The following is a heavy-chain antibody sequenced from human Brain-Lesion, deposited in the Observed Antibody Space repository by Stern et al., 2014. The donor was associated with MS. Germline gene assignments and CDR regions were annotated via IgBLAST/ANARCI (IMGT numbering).Heavy chain of an antibody. CDR1: GFTFDDYA. Sequence: VQLVESGGDLVQPGRSLRLSCAAFGFTFDDYAMHWVRQAPGKGLEWVAGISWNSGTIGYADSVKGRFTTSRDNAYSSLYLQMNSLSPEDTALYYCARDITGSSAYFAYWGQGTLVTVSP. V-gene: IGHV3-9*01. D-gene: IGHD1-14*01. CDR2: ISWNSGTI. CDR3: ARDITGSSAYFAY. J-gene: IGHJ4*02.